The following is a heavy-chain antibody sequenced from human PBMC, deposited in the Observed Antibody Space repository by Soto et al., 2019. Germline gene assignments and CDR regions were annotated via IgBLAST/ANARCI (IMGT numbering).Heavy chain of an antibody. J-gene: IGHJ4*02. Sequence: EVQLLESGGGLVQPGGSLRLSCAASGFTFSNYAMSWVRQAPGKGLEWVSGISGGGGSSYYADSVKGRFTISRDNSKYTLYLQMNSLRAEDQAVYYCAHNCGVDCHSVFFYWGQGPRVIVSS. V-gene: IGHV3-23*01. CDR2: ISGGGGSS. CDR1: GFTFSNYA. CDR3: AHNCGVDCHSVFFY. D-gene: IGHD2-21*02.